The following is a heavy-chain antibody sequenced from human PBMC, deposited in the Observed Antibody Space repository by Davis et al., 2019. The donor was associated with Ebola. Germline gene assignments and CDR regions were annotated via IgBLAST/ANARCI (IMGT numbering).Heavy chain of an antibody. J-gene: IGHJ4*02. CDR3: ARRRSYDFWSGYSL. V-gene: IGHV5-51*01. CDR1: GYSLTNYW. D-gene: IGHD3-3*01. Sequence: KVSCKASGYSLTNYWIGWVRQMPGKGLEWMGVIFPGDSDTRYSPSFQGQVTISADKSISTAYLQWSSLKASDTAMYYCARRRSYDFWSGYSLWGQGTLVTVSS. CDR2: IFPGDSDT.